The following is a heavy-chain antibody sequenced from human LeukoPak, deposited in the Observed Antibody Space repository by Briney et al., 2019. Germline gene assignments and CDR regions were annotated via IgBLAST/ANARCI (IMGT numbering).Heavy chain of an antibody. CDR2: TSDRGDYT. D-gene: IGHD1-26*01. CDR3: AKKAQYNGNYPLDY. Sequence: PGGSLRLSCAASGFTFYTYAMTWVRQAPGKGLEWVSGTSDRGDYTYYADSVKGRFTISRDNSKNTLYLQMNSLRAEDTALYFCAKKAQYNGNYPLDYWGQGTLVTVSS. V-gene: IGHV3-23*01. CDR1: GFTFYTYA. J-gene: IGHJ4*02.